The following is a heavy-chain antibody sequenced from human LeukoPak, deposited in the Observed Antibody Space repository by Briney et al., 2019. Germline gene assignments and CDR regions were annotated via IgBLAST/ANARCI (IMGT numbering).Heavy chain of an antibody. CDR3: AKECDYVWGSYRYEGFDY. CDR2: ISGSGGST. D-gene: IGHD3-16*02. V-gene: IGHV3-23*01. J-gene: IGHJ4*02. CDR1: GFTFSSYA. Sequence: PGGSLRLSCAASGFTFSSYAMSWVRQAPGKGLEWVSAISGSGGSTYYADSVKGRFTISRDNSKNTLYLQMNSLRAEDTAVYYCAKECDYVWGSYRYEGFDYWGQGTLVTVSP.